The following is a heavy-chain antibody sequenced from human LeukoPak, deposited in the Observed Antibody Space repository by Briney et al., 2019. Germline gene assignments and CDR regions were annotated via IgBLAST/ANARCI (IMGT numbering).Heavy chain of an antibody. CDR1: GFTFSIYA. J-gene: IGHJ4*02. D-gene: IGHD3-3*01. Sequence: GGSLRLSCAASGFTFSIYAMSWVRHAPGKGLEWVSAISGSGGSTYYADSVKGRFTISRDNSKNTLYLQMNSLRAEDTAVYYCARRNIRFLELDFWGQGTLVTVSS. V-gene: IGHV3-23*01. CDR2: ISGSGGST. CDR3: ARRNIRFLELDF.